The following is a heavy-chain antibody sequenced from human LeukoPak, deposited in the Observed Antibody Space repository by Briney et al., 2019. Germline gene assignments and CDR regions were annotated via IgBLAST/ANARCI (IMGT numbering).Heavy chain of an antibody. CDR3: ARSVARAYYYDSSGPNAFDI. V-gene: IGHV1-2*04. CDR1: GYTFTGYY. J-gene: IGHJ3*02. Sequence: GASVKVSCKASGYTFTGYYMHWVRQAPGQGLEWMGWINPNSGGTNYVQKFQGWVTMTRDTSISTAYMELSRLRSDDTAVYYCARSVARAYYYDSSGPNAFDIWGQGTMVTVSS. D-gene: IGHD3-22*01. CDR2: INPNSGGT.